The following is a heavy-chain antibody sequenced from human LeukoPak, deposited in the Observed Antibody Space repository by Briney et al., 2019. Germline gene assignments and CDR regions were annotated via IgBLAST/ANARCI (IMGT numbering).Heavy chain of an antibody. CDR3: ASRFELLSSFDY. J-gene: IGHJ4*02. D-gene: IGHD3-3*01. V-gene: IGHV3-30*03. CDR2: ISHDGSSE. Sequence: GGSLRLSCAASGFTFSNYAMHWVRQAQGKGLEWVALISHDGSSEYYGDSMKGRFTISRDNSRNTLYLQMNSLRAEDTAVYYCASRFELLSSFDYWGQGTLVTVSS. CDR1: GFTFSNYA.